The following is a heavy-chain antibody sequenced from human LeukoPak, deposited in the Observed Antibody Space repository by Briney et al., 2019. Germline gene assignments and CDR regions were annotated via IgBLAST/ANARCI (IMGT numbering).Heavy chain of an antibody. D-gene: IGHD2-15*01. V-gene: IGHV4-59*08. Sequence: SETLSLTCSVSGDSINNYYWSWIRQPPGKGLEWIGYVYYRGSTNCNPSLKSRVTISVDTSKNQFSLKLSSVTAANTAVYYCARPGNCSGGTCYWYFDLWGRGTLVTVSS. CDR1: GDSINNYY. CDR3: ARPGNCSGGTCYWYFDL. CDR2: VYYRGST. J-gene: IGHJ2*01.